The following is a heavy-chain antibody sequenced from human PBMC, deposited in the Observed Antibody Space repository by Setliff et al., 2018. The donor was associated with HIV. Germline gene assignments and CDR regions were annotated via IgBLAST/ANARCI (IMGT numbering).Heavy chain of an antibody. CDR1: GDSIISGSYY. CDR3: AREAPSEPTRYYNFWSGYPDWFDP. D-gene: IGHD3-3*01. CDR2: IYNGGAS. Sequence: PSETLSLTCIVTGDSIISGSYYWAWIRQPPGKGLEWIGTIYNGGASHYNPFLKSRVIIFLDPSKNQFSLELTSVTAADTAVYYCAREAPSEPTRYYNFWSGYPDWFDPWGPGTLVTVSS. V-gene: IGHV4-39*07. J-gene: IGHJ5*02.